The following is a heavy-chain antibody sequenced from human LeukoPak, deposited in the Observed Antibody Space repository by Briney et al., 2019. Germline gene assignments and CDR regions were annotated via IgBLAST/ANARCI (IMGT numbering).Heavy chain of an antibody. J-gene: IGHJ6*03. Sequence: GGSLRLSCAASGFTFSSYAMHWVRQAPGKGLEWVAVISYDGSNKYYADSVKGRFTISRDNSKNTLYLQMNSLRAEDTAVYYCAKGDYYGWNYYYYYMDVWGKGTTVTVSS. CDR2: ISYDGSNK. CDR3: AKGDYYGWNYYYYYMDV. CDR1: GFTFSSYA. D-gene: IGHD3-10*01. V-gene: IGHV3-30*04.